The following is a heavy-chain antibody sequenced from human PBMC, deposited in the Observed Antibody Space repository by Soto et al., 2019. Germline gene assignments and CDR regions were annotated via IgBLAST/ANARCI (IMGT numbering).Heavy chain of an antibody. Sequence: GGSLRLSCAASGFTFSRYWINWVRQAPWKGLEWVANIKQDGTEKNYVDSVKGRFTISRDNAKNSLYLQMDSLTSEDTAVYFFARGDTATITGMNSFDGCRQRTLVTFSS. CDR3: ARGDTATITGMNSFDG. CDR1: GFTFSRYW. D-gene: IGHD5-18*01. J-gene: IGHJ3*01. CDR2: IKQDGTEK. V-gene: IGHV3-7*04.